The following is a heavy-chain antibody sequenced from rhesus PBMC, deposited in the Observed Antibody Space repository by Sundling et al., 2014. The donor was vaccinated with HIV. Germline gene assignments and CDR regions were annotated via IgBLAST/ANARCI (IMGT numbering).Heavy chain of an antibody. CDR3: ARTGPWTGFYSFDY. CDR2: ISGTVGNT. J-gene: IGHJ4*01. D-gene: IGHD3-3*01. Sequence: QVQLQESGPGLVKPSETLSLTCAVSGGSVNNYYWSWIRQPPGRGLEWIGRISGTVGNTDYNPSLKRRVTISRDTSNNQFSLNLISVTAADTAVYYCARTGPWTGFYSFDYWGQGVLVTVSS. CDR1: GGSVNNYY. V-gene: IGHV4-173*01.